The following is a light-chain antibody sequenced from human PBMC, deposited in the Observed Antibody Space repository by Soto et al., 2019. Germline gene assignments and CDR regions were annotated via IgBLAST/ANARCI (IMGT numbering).Light chain of an antibody. J-gene: IGKJ4*01. CDR1: QSVSSN. Sequence: EIVMPQSPATLSVSPGERATLSCRASQSVSSNLAWYQQRPGQAPRLLIYGASTRATGIPASFRGSGSGTEFNLTISGLQSEDFAAYYCQQYNNWPLTFGGGTKVEIK. V-gene: IGKV3-15*01. CDR3: QQYNNWPLT. CDR2: GAS.